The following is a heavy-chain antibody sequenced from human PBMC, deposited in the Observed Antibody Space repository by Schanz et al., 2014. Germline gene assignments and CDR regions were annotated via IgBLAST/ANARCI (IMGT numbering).Heavy chain of an antibody. CDR2: ISASGDST. Sequence: EVQVVESGGGFVQPGGSLRLSCAASGFTFSSYVMNWVRQAPGRGLEWVSFISASGDSTSYADSVKGRFTISRDNSKNTLYLQMTSLRAEDTAVYYCARRITGTHHNPYYHGMDVWGQGTTVTVSS. CDR1: GFTFSSYV. D-gene: IGHD1-20*01. J-gene: IGHJ6*02. V-gene: IGHV3-23*04. CDR3: ARRITGTHHNPYYHGMDV.